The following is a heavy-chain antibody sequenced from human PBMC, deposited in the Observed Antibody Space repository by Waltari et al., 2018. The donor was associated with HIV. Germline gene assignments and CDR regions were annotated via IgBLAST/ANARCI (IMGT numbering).Heavy chain of an antibody. Sequence: EVQLVESGGVAVQPGGYLSLSCVASRFTFGHYGMNGVRPAQGKGLEWMSYISCSGSTNDYSDSVKGRFTISRDNAKNSLYLRMKYVTAEDTAIYYCARDGHHGVTKRGNAFDLWGQGTMVTVSP. CDR1: RFTFGHYG. CDR2: ISCSGSTN. D-gene: IGHD2-21*02. V-gene: IGHV3-48*03. CDR3: ARDGHHGVTKRGNAFDL. J-gene: IGHJ3*01.